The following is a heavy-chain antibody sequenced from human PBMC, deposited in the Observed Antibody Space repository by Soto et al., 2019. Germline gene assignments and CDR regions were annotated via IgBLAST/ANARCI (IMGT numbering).Heavy chain of an antibody. D-gene: IGHD6-13*01. CDR3: ARDIAAAGTGSYGMDV. J-gene: IGHJ6*02. Sequence: ASVKVSCKASGYTFTGYYVHWVRQAPGQGLEWMGWINPNSGGTNYAQRFQGWVTMTRDTSISTAYMELSRLRSDDTAVYYCARDIAAAGTGSYGMDVWGQGTTVTVSS. CDR2: INPNSGGT. CDR1: GYTFTGYY. V-gene: IGHV1-2*04.